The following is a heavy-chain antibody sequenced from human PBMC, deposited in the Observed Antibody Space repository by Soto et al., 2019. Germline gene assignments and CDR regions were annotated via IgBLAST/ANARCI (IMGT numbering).Heavy chain of an antibody. CDR3: ARRQVVPASLFDY. V-gene: IGHV4-4*02. CDR1: SGSITTNYW. J-gene: IGHJ4*02. D-gene: IGHD2-2*01. Sequence: QVHLQVSGPGLVKPSGTLSLTCAVSSGSITTNYWLSWVRQPPGKGLEWIGDVYHSGSTDYRSSLRSRVTISVDKSKNQFSLNLTSVTAADTAVYYCARRQVVPASLFDYWGQGTLVTVSS. CDR2: VYHSGST.